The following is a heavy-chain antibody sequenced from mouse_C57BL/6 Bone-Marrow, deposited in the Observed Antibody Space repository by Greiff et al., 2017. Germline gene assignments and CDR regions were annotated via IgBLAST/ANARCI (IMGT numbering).Heavy chain of an antibody. V-gene: IGHV1-59*01. CDR2: IDPSDSYT. J-gene: IGHJ4*01. CDR1: GYTFTSYW. D-gene: IGHD2-1*01. CDR3: ARGDGNFYAMDY. Sequence: VQLQQPGAELVRPGTSVKLSCKASGYTFTSYWMHWVKQRPGQGLEWIGVIDPSDSYTNYNQKFKGKATLTVDTSSSTAYMQLSSLRSEDSAVYYCARGDGNFYAMDYWGQGTSVTVSS.